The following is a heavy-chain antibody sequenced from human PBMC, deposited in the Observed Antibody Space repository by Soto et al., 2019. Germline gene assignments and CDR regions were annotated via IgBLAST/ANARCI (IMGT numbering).Heavy chain of an antibody. CDR2: IYHSGST. CDR3: AREFYLITGTTHSHYYYYSGMDV. V-gene: IGHV4-4*02. CDR1: GGSISSSNW. J-gene: IGHJ6*02. Sequence: SETLSLTCAVSGGSISSSNWWSWVRQPPGKGLEWIGEIYHSGSTNYNPSLKSRVTISVDKSKNQFSLKQSSVTAADTAVYYCAREFYLITGTTHSHYYYYSGMDVWGQGTTVTVSS. D-gene: IGHD1-7*01.